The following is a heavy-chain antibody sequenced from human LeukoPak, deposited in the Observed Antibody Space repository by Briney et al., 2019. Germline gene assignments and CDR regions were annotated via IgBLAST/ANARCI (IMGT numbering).Heavy chain of an antibody. D-gene: IGHD3-9*01. V-gene: IGHV4-59*01. J-gene: IGHJ6*03. Sequence: SETLSLTCTVSGGSISSYYWSWIRQPPGKGLEWIGYIYYSGSTNYNPSLKSRVTISVDTSKNQFSLKLSSVTAADTAVYYCARSTDIFYYYYMDVWGKGTTVTVSS. CDR2: IYYSGST. CDR3: ARSTDIFYYYYMDV. CDR1: GGSISSYY.